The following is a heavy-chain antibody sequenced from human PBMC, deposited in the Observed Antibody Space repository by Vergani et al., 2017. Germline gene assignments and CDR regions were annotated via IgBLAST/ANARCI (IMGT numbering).Heavy chain of an antibody. CDR2: ISGSGGST. CDR1: GFTFSSYA. D-gene: IGHD2-2*01. V-gene: IGHV3-23*01. J-gene: IGHJ5*02. CDR3: AKVYIVVVPAARGHNWFDP. Sequence: EVQLLESGGGLVQPGGSLRLSCAASGFTFSSYAMSWVRQAPGKGLEWVSAISGSGGSTYYADSVKGRFTISRDNSKNTLYLQMNSLRAEDTAVYYCAKVYIVVVPAARGHNWFDPWGQGTLVTVSS.